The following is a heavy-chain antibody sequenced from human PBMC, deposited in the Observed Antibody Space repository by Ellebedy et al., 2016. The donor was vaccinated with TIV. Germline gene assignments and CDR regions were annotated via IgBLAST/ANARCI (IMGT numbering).Heavy chain of an antibody. D-gene: IGHD3-10*01. J-gene: IGHJ4*02. CDR3: ARDGGNYYGANY. V-gene: IGHV1-18*01. Sequence: AASVQVSCKTSGYSFSSFVVPWVRQPPGQRLEWMGWISGNNGNPNYAQKFQGRVTMTTDTSTNTAYLEVRSLRSEDTAVYYCARDGGNYYGANYWGQGTLVTVSS. CDR2: ISGNNGNP. CDR1: GYSFSSFV.